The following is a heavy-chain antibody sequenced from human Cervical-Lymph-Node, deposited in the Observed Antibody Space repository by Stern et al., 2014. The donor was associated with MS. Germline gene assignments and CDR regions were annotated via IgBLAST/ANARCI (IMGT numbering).Heavy chain of an antibody. CDR3: ASPLTATSVPFGYYGMDV. CDR1: GGTFSNYA. V-gene: IGHV1-69*01. CDR2: IVPLFGKP. D-gene: IGHD4-17*01. Sequence: VQLVQSGAEVKKPGSSVKVSCKASGGTFSNYATSWVRQSPGQGLEWMGGIVPLFGKPNYANKFQGRVTVTADESTSTAYMDLSSLRSEDTAVYYCASPLTATSVPFGYYGMDVWGQGTTVTVS. J-gene: IGHJ6*02.